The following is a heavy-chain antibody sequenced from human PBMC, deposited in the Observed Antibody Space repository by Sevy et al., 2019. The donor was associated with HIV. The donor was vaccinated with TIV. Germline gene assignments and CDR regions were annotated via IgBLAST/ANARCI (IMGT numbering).Heavy chain of an antibody. CDR2: ISYDGRNTK. CDR1: GFSFSDHR. CDR3: ARDRGEILSSAFDY. D-gene: IGHD3-16*01. Sequence: GGSLRLSCVGSGFSFSDHRMHWVRQAPGKGLEWMAVISYDGRNTKYKADSVKGRFTISRDNSKNTLYLQMNSLRAEDTAIYYCARDRGEILSSAFDYWGRGTLVTVSS. J-gene: IGHJ4*02. V-gene: IGHV3-30*03.